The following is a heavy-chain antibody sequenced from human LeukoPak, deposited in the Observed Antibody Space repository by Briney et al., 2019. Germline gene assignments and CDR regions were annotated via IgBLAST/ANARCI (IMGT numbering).Heavy chain of an antibody. V-gene: IGHV4-61*02. J-gene: IGHJ4*02. CDR2: IYTSGST. Sequence: PSETLSLTCTVSGGSISGGSYYWSWIRQPAGKGLEWIGRIYTSGSTNYNPSLKSRVTISVDTSKNQFSLKLSSVTAADTAVYYCARAGTTVVPFDYWGQGTLVTVSS. CDR3: ARAGTTVVPFDY. D-gene: IGHD4-23*01. CDR1: GGSISGGSYY.